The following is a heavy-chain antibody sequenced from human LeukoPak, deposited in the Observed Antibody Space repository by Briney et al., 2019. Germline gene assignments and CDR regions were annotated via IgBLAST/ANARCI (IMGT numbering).Heavy chain of an antibody. V-gene: IGHV3-30*02. CDR1: GFTFSSYG. Sequence: GGSLRLSCAASGFTFSSYGMHWVRQAPGKGLEWVASIRYDGTKKYYADSVKGRFTISRDNSKNTLYLQMNSLRPEDTAVYYCAKVLSKGGGYYLTDYWGQGTLVTVSS. CDR3: AKVLSKGGGYYLTDY. J-gene: IGHJ4*02. CDR2: IRYDGTKK. D-gene: IGHD3-22*01.